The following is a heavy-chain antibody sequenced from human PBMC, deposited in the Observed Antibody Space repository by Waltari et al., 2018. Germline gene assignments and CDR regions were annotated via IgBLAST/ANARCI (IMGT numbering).Heavy chain of an antibody. CDR1: GYSFTSYW. D-gene: IGHD6-25*01. CDR2: IYPGDSDT. J-gene: IGHJ6*03. V-gene: IGHV5-51*01. Sequence: EVQLVQSGAEVKKPGESLKISCKGSGYSFTSYWIGWVRQMPGKGLEWMGIIYPGDSDTRYSPSFQGQVTISADKSISTAYRQWSSLKASDTAMYYCARVAAPGQLVNYYYMDVWGKGTTVTVSS. CDR3: ARVAAPGQLVNYYYMDV.